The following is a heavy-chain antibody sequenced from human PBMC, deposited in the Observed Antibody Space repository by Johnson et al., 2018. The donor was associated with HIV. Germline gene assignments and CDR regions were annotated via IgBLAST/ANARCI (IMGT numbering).Heavy chain of an antibody. J-gene: IGHJ3*02. CDR3: ARTLWFRELLGAFDI. Sequence: QMQLVESGGGLVQPGGSLRLSCAASGFTVSSNYMSWVRQAPGKGLEWVAVISYDGSNKYYADSVKGRFTISRDNSKNTLYLQMNSLRAEDTAVYYCARTLWFRELLGAFDIWGQGTMVTVSS. CDR2: ISYDGSNK. D-gene: IGHD3-10*01. CDR1: GFTVSSNY. V-gene: IGHV3-30*03.